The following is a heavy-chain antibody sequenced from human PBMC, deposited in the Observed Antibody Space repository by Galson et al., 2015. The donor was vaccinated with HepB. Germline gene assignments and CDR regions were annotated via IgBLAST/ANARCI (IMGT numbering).Heavy chain of an antibody. D-gene: IGHD3-3*01. Sequence: SVKVSCKASGYTFTGYYIHWVRQAPGQGLEWMGWINPNSGDTDYAQKFQGWVTMTRDTSDTTAYMEVNRLRSDDTAMYFCARGGNGFCRGFTCPYYYGLDVWGQGTTVIVSS. CDR3: ARGGNGFCRGFTCPYYYGLDV. CDR2: INPNSGDT. V-gene: IGHV1-2*04. CDR1: GYTFTGYY. J-gene: IGHJ6*02.